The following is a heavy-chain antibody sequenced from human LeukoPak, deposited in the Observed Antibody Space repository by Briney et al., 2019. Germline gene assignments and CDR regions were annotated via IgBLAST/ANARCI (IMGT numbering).Heavy chain of an antibody. CDR3: ARFIRYSSSWGLSYYYYYYMDV. J-gene: IGHJ6*03. Sequence: GGSLRLSCAASGFTFSSYWMSWVRQAPGKGLEWVANIKQDGSEKYYVDSVKGRFTISRDNAKNSLYLQMNSLRAEDTAVYYCARFIRYSSSWGLSYYYYYYMDVWGKGTTVTVSS. CDR2: IKQDGSEK. D-gene: IGHD6-13*01. CDR1: GFTFSSYW. V-gene: IGHV3-7*01.